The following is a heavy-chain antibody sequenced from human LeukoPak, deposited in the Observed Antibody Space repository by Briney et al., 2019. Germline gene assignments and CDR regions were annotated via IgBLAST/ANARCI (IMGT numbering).Heavy chain of an antibody. V-gene: IGHV3-7*01. CDR2: IKQDGSEK. CDR1: GFTFSSYW. D-gene: IGHD2-2*01. CDR3: ARAPKGYQLWFDP. J-gene: IGHJ5*02. Sequence: GGSLRLSCAASGFTFSSYWMSWVRQAPGKGLEWVANIKQDGSEKYYVDSVKGRFTISRDNAKTSLYLQMNSLRAEDTAVYYCARAPKGYQLWFDPWGQGTLVTVSS.